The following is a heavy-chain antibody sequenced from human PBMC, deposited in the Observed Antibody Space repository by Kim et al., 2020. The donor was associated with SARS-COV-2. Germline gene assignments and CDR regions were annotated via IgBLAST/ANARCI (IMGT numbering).Heavy chain of an antibody. CDR2: ISYDGSNK. Sequence: GGSLRLSCAASGFTFSSYGMHWVRQAPGKGLEWVAVISYDGSNKYYADSVKGRFTISRDNSKNTLYLQMNSLRAEDTAVYYCAKTKGIVVPISTPSGFDYWGQGTLVTVSS. CDR1: GFTFSSYG. CDR3: AKTKGIVVPISTPSGFDY. V-gene: IGHV3-30*18. D-gene: IGHD3-22*01. J-gene: IGHJ4*02.